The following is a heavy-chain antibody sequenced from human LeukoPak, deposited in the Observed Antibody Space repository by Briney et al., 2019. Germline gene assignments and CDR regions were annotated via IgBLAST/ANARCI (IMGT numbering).Heavy chain of an antibody. CDR1: GGSISSGGYY. CDR2: IYYSGST. V-gene: IGHV4-39*07. D-gene: IGHD3-22*01. J-gene: IGHJ4*02. CDR3: ASQRSSGQFDY. Sequence: PSQTLSLTCTVSGGSISSGGYYWSWIRQPPGKGLEWIGSIYYSGSTYYNPSLKSRVTISVDTSKNQFSLKLSSVTAADTAVYYCASQRSSGQFDYWGQGILVTVSS.